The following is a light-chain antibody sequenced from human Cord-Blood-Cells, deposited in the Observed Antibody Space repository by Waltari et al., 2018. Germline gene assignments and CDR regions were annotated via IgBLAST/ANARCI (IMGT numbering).Light chain of an antibody. CDR2: WAS. Sequence: DIVMTQSPDSLAGSLGERATINCKSSQSVLYSSNNKNYLAWYQQKPGQPPKLHIYWASTRESGIPDRFSGSGSGTDFTLTISSLQAEDLAVYYCQQYYSTPWTFGQGTKVEIK. V-gene: IGKV4-1*01. J-gene: IGKJ1*01. CDR3: QQYYSTPWT. CDR1: QSVLYSSNNKNY.